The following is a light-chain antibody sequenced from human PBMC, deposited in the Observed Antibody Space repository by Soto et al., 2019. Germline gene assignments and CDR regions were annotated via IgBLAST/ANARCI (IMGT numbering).Light chain of an antibody. CDR3: ATWDASLQSWV. CDR2: TNN. Sequence: QSVLTQPPSVSGTPGQRVTISCSGSSSNIGSHLVNWYQQVPGTAPRLLIYTNNQRPSGVPDRSSDSKSGTSASLAISGLQSEDEAHYYCATWDASLQSWVFGGGTKVTVL. V-gene: IGLV1-44*01. J-gene: IGLJ3*02. CDR1: SSNIGSHL.